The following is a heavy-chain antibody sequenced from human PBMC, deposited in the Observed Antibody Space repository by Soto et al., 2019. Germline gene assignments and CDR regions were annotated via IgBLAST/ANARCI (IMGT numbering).Heavy chain of an antibody. Sequence: GASVKVSCKASGGTFSSYAISWVRQAPGQGLEWMGGIIPIFGTANYAQKFQGRVTITADKSTSTAYMELSSLRSEDTAVYYCARSADYGDYPFYFDYWGQGTLVTVSS. CDR2: IIPIFGTA. V-gene: IGHV1-69*06. CDR3: ARSADYGDYPFYFDY. J-gene: IGHJ4*02. D-gene: IGHD4-17*01. CDR1: GGTFSSYA.